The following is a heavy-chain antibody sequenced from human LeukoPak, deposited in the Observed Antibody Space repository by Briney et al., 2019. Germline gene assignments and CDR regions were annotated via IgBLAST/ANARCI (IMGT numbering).Heavy chain of an antibody. V-gene: IGHV3-30*18. D-gene: IGHD4-17*01. J-gene: IGHJ4*02. Sequence: GRSLRLSCAASGFTFSNFGMHWVRQAPGKGLDWVAVISYDGSNKHYGDSVKGRFTISRDNSKSTLYLQLNSLRVEDTAVYYCAKARGTDYGDYVIFDYWGQGTLVTVSS. CDR1: GFTFSNFG. CDR3: AKARGTDYGDYVIFDY. CDR2: ISYDGSNK.